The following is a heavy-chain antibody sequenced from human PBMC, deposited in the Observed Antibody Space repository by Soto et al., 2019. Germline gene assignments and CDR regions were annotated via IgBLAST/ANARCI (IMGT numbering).Heavy chain of an antibody. CDR3: ERALGSCPYYYGMDV. V-gene: IGHV4-59*01. CDR2: IYYSGST. J-gene: IGHJ6*02. CDR1: GGCISSYY. Sequence: EILPLTCTLAGGCISSYYWSWIRQPPGKGLEWIGYIYYSGSTNYNPSLKSRVTISVDTSKNQFSLKLSSVTAADTAVYYCERALGSCPYYYGMDVWGQGTTVTVSS. D-gene: IGHD6-13*01.